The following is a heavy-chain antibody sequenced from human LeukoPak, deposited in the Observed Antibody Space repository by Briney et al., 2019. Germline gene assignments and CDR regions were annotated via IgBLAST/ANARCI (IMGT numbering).Heavy chain of an antibody. J-gene: IGHJ6*03. D-gene: IGHD2-2*01. CDR2: INPNSGGT. CDR3: ARVGYCSSTSCYAPRGYYYYMDV. V-gene: IGHV1-2*02. Sequence: GASVKVSCKASGGTFSSYAISWVRQAPGQGLEWMGWINPNSGGTNCAQKFQGRVTMTRDTSISTAYMELSRLRSDDTAVYYCARVGYCSSTSCYAPRGYYYYMDVWGKGTTVTISS. CDR1: GGTFSSYA.